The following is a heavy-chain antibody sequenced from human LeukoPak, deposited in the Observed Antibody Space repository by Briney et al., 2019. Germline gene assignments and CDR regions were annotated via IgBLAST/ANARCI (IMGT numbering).Heavy chain of an antibody. CDR1: GFTFTNYA. V-gene: IGHV3-30-3*01. Sequence: GGSLRLSCAASGFTFTNYAMHWVRQAPGKGLKWVAIISHDGHNKYYADSKKGRFTISRDNSMNILYLQMDSLTPEDTAVYYCAKGGLDFGVPDASDIWGHGTMVTVSS. CDR3: AKGGLDFGVPDASDI. CDR2: ISHDGHNK. J-gene: IGHJ3*02. D-gene: IGHD4-17*01.